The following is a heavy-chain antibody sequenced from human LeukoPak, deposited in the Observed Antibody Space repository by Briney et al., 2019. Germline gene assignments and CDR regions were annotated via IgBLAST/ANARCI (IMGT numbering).Heavy chain of an antibody. J-gene: IGHJ5*02. CDR2: IIPMFDKA. CDR3: ARETHNSDFWRVPLEGWFDP. D-gene: IGHD3-3*01. CDR1: GGTFTNYV. V-gene: IGHV1-69*13. Sequence: SVTVSYTASGGTFTNYVLRWARQAPGQGPEWMGGIIPMFDKAHYAQKFHGSVTITAAESTGTAYMELSSLRPEDTAVYYCARETHNSDFWRVPLEGWFDPWGQGTLVTVSS.